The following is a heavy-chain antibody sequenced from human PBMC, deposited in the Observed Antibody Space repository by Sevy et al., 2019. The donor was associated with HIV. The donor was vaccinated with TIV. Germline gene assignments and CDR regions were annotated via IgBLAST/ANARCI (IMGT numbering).Heavy chain of an antibody. CDR1: GGSFSGYY. CDR3: ARVPDLYCTNGVCSKGYFDY. CDR2: INHSGST. V-gene: IGHV4-34*01. J-gene: IGHJ4*02. Sequence: SETLSLTCAVYGGSFSGYYWSWIRQPPGKGLEWIGEINHSGSTNYNPSLKSRVTISVDTSKNQFSLKLSSVTAADTAVYYCARVPDLYCTNGVCSKGYFDYWGQGTLVTVSS. D-gene: IGHD2-8*01.